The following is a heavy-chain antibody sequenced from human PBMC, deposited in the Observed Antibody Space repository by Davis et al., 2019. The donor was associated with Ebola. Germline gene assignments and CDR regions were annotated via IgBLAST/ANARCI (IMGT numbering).Heavy chain of an antibody. CDR1: GYTFTSSD. CDR3: ARRDDFWSGYPDY. CDR2: MNPNSGNT. Sequence: ASVKVSCKASGYTFTSSDINWVRQATGQGLEWMGWMNPNSGNTGYAQKFQGRVTMTRNTSISTAYMELSSLRSEDTAVYYCARRDDFWSGYPDYWGQGTLVTVSS. J-gene: IGHJ4*02. V-gene: IGHV1-8*01. D-gene: IGHD3-3*01.